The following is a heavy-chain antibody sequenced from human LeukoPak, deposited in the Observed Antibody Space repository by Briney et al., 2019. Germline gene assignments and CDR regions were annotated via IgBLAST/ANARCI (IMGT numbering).Heavy chain of an antibody. V-gene: IGHV4-59*01. Sequence: SETLSLTCTVSGGSISSYYWSWIRQPPGKGLEWIGYIYYSGSTNYNPSLKSRVTISVDTSKNQFSLKLSSVTAADTAVYYCASVPLGAWGQGTLVTVSS. D-gene: IGHD4/OR15-4a*01. CDR3: ASVPLGA. J-gene: IGHJ4*02. CDR1: GGSISSYY. CDR2: IYYSGST.